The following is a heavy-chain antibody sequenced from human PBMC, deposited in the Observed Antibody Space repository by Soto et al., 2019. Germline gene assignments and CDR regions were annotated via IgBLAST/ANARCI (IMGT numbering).Heavy chain of an antibody. Sequence: GGSLRLSCAASGFTFSNYGMHWVRQAPGKGLEWVAIIWYDGSNKYYADSVKGRFTISRDNSKNTVYLQMNSLRAEDTAMYYCAAGEPLDYRGQGTLVTVSS. J-gene: IGHJ4*02. D-gene: IGHD3-10*01. CDR1: GFTFSNYG. CDR3: AAGEPLDY. V-gene: IGHV3-33*01. CDR2: IWYDGSNK.